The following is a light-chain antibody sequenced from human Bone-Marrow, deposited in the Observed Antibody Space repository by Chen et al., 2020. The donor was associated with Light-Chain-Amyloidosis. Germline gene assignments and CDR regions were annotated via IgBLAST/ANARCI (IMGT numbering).Light chain of an antibody. Sequence: SYVLTQPPPVSVAPGQTATIACGGNNIGSTSVHWYQQTPGQAALLVVYDDSDRPSGIPERLSGSNSGNTATLTISRVEAGDEADYYCQVWDRSSDRPVFGGGTKLTVL. CDR3: QVWDRSSDRPV. CDR1: NIGSTS. J-gene: IGLJ3*02. CDR2: DDS. V-gene: IGLV3-21*02.